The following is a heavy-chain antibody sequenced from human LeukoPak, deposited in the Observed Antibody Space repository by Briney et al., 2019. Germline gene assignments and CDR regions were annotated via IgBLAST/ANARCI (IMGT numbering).Heavy chain of an antibody. Sequence: SETLSLTCTVSGGSISSYYWSWIRQPPGKGLEWIGYIYYSGSTNYNPSLKCRVTISVDTSKNQFSLKLSSVTAADTAVYYCARLSAAMVIVYWGQGTLVTVSS. CDR1: GGSISSYY. CDR3: ARLSAAMVIVY. D-gene: IGHD5-18*01. CDR2: IYYSGST. V-gene: IGHV4-59*08. J-gene: IGHJ4*02.